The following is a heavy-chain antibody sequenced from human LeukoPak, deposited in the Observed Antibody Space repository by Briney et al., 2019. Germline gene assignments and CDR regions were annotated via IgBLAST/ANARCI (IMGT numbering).Heavy chain of an antibody. CDR3: ARVRMTARFADY. J-gene: IGHJ4*02. CDR1: GFTFSSYS. D-gene: IGHD5-18*01. CDR2: ISSSSSYI. V-gene: IGHV3-21*01. Sequence: GGSLRLSCAASGFTFSSYSMNWVRQAPGNGLEWVSSISSSSSYIYYADSVKGRFTISRDNAKNSLYLQMNSLRAEDTAVYYCARVRMTARFADYWGQGTLVTVSS.